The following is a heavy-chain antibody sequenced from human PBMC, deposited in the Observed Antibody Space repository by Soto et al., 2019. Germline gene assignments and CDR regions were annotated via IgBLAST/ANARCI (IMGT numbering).Heavy chain of an antibody. D-gene: IGHD2-15*01. J-gene: IGHJ5*01. CDR1: GDSISTVDYF. CDR2: IYKSTTT. Sequence: SETMSLTCSVSGDSISTVDYFWAWIRQPPGQALEYIGYIYKSTTTYYNPSFESRVAISLDTSKSQFSLTVTSVTAADTAVYFCARGRYCLTGRCFPNWFDSWGQGTLVTVSS. CDR3: ARGRYCLTGRCFPNWFDS. V-gene: IGHV4-30-4*01.